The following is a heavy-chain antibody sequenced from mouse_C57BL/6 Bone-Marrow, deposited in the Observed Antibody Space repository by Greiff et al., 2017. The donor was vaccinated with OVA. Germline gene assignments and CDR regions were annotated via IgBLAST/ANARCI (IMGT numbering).Heavy chain of an antibody. CDR2: IRSKSNNYAT. CDR1: GFSFNTYA. Sequence: EVQLVESGGGLVQPKGSLKLSCAASGFSFNTYAMNWVRQAPGKGLEWVARIRSKSNNYATYYADSVKDRFTISRDDSESMLYLQMNNLKTEDTAMYYCVRHHNWDYFDYWGQGTTLTVSS. V-gene: IGHV10-1*01. J-gene: IGHJ2*01. CDR3: VRHHNWDYFDY. D-gene: IGHD4-1*01.